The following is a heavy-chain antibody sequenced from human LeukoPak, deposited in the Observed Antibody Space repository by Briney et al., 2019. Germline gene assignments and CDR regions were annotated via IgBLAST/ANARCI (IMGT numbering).Heavy chain of an antibody. CDR3: AKGREYYDSSGYPLNWFDP. V-gene: IGHV3-23*01. D-gene: IGHD3-22*01. J-gene: IGHJ5*02. CDR1: GFTFSSYA. Sequence: GGSLRLSCAASGFTFSSYAMSWVRQAPGKGLEWVSAISGSGGSTYYADSVKGRFTISRDNSKNTLYLQMNSLRAEDTAVYYCAKGREYYDSSGYPLNWFDPWVQGTLVTVSS. CDR2: ISGSGGST.